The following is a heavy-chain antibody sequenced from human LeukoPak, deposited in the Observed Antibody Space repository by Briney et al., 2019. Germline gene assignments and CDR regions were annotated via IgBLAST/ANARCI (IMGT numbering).Heavy chain of an antibody. CDR2: INPNSGGT. CDR3: ARDGAARRASNFDY. V-gene: IGHV1-2*02. Sequence: ASVKVSCKASGYTFTGWYMHWVRQAPGQGLEWMGWINPNSGGTNYAQKFQDRVTMTRDTSISTAYMELSRLRSDDTAVYYCARDGAARRASNFDYWGQGTLVTVSS. D-gene: IGHD6-6*01. CDR1: GYTFTGWY. J-gene: IGHJ4*02.